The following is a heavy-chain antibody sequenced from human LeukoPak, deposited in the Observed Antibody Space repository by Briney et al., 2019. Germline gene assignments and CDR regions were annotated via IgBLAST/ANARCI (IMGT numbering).Heavy chain of an antibody. CDR2: IYSGGTT. V-gene: IGHV3-53*01. J-gene: IGHJ4*02. D-gene: IGHD2-8*02. CDR1: GFTVSSNY. CDR3: ALDCCTGSRFDH. Sequence: PGGSLRLSCAVSGFTVSSNYMGWVRQAPGKGLEWVSAIYSGGTTYHADSVKGRFIISRDNSKNILYLQMNSLTVGDTAVYYCALDCCTGSRFDHWGQGTLVTVSS.